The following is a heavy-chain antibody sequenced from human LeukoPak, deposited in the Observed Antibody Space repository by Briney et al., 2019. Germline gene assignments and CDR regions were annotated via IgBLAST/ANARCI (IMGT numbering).Heavy chain of an antibody. Sequence: GASVKVSCKASGYTFTSYGISWVRQAPGQGLEWMGWISAYNGNTNYAQKLQGRVTMTTDTSTSTAYMELRSLRSDDTAVYYCARTYRGQKPNDAFDIWGQGTMVTVSS. CDR2: ISAYNGNT. CDR1: GYTFTSYG. CDR3: ARTYRGQKPNDAFDI. J-gene: IGHJ3*02. D-gene: IGHD3-10*01. V-gene: IGHV1-18*01.